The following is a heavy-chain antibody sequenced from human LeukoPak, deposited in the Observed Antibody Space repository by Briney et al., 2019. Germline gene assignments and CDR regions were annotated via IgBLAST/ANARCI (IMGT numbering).Heavy chain of an antibody. CDR2: IYHSGST. V-gene: IGHV4-30-2*01. D-gene: IGHD3-10*01. J-gene: IGHJ4*02. CDR3: ARDRHYYGSGSYYNVFDY. Sequence: SETLSLTCAVSGGSISSGGYYWSWIRQPPGKGLEWIGCIYHSGSTYYNPSLKSRVTISVDRSKNQFSLKLSSVTAADTAVYYCARDRHYYGSGSYYNVFDYWGQGTLVTVSS. CDR1: GGSISSGGYY.